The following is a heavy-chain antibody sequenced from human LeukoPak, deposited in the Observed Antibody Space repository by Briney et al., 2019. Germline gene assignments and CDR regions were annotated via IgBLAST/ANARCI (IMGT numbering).Heavy chain of an antibody. CDR1: GFTFSSYS. Sequence: PGGSLRLSCAASGFTFSSYSMNWVRQAPGKGLEWVSSISSSSSYIYYADSVKGRFTISRDNAKNSLYLQMNSLRAEDTAVYYCARDMHYYDSSGHDDFDYWGQGTLVTVSS. CDR2: ISSSSSYI. J-gene: IGHJ4*02. CDR3: ARDMHYYDSSGHDDFDY. D-gene: IGHD3-22*01. V-gene: IGHV3-21*01.